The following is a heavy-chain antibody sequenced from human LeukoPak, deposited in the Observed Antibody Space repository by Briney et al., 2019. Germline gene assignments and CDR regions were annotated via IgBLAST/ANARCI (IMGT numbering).Heavy chain of an antibody. CDR2: IYHSGYA. CDR3: ARHNIASDGARLFDF. J-gene: IGHJ4*02. CDR1: GGSVSSNY. Sequence: SQTLSLTCSVSGGSVSSNYWAWLRQPPGKGPEWIGYIYHSGYAKYNPSFKSRVTMSVDTSKSQFSLQLTSVTAADTAVYYCARHNIASDGARLFDFWGRGTLVAVSS. V-gene: IGHV4-59*08. D-gene: IGHD4-17*01.